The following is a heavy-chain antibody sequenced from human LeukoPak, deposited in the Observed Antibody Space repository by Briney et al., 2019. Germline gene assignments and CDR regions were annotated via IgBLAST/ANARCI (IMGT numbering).Heavy chain of an antibody. J-gene: IGHJ6*03. D-gene: IGHD3-10*01. V-gene: IGHV4-34*01. Sequence: PSETLSLTCAVYGGSFSGYYWSWIRQPPGKGLEWIGEINHSGSTNYNPSLKSRVTISVDTSKNQFSLKLSSVTAADTAVYYCARGGGDYHMDVWGKGTTVTVSS. CDR3: ARGGGDYHMDV. CDR2: INHSGST. CDR1: GGSFSGYY.